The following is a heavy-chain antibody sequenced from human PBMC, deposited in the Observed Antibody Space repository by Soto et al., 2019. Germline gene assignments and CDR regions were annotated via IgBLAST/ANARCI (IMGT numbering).Heavy chain of an antibody. J-gene: IGHJ3*02. CDR1: VYTFTSYG. D-gene: IGHD2-21*02. CDR3: ARDTRLAYCGGDCYPDAFDI. V-gene: IGHV1-18*04. CDR2: ISAYNGNT. Sequence: GXSVKVSCKGSVYTFTSYGISWVRQAPGQGLEWMGWISAYNGNTNYAQKLQGRVTMTTDASTSTAYMELRSLRSDDTAVYYCARDTRLAYCGGDCYPDAFDIWGQGTMVTVSS.